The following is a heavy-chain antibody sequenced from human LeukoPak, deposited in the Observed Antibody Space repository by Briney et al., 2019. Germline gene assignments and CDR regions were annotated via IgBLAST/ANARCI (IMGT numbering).Heavy chain of an antibody. Sequence: SETLSLTCTVSGDSISSSSYYWGWIRQPPGKGLEWIGSIYYGGSTYYNPSLKGRVTISVDTSKNHFSLKLSSVTAADTAVYYCARDKDGWNNYFDYWGQGTLVTVSS. CDR1: GDSISSSSYY. V-gene: IGHV4-39*07. J-gene: IGHJ4*02. CDR2: IYYGGST. D-gene: IGHD1-1*01. CDR3: ARDKDGWNNYFDY.